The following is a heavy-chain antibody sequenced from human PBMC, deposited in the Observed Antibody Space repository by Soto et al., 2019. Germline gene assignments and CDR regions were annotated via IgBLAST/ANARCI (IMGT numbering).Heavy chain of an antibody. D-gene: IGHD3-10*01. J-gene: IGHJ6*02. Sequence: GSLRVSCAASVFTFSSYAMSWVRQAPGKGLEWVSAVSGGGGSTYYVDSVKGRFTISRDNSKNTLYLQMSTLRAEDSAVYYCAKASGGSYYYGMDVWGQGTTVTVSS. CDR2: VSGGGGST. CDR1: VFTFSSYA. V-gene: IGHV3-23*01. CDR3: AKASGGSYYYGMDV.